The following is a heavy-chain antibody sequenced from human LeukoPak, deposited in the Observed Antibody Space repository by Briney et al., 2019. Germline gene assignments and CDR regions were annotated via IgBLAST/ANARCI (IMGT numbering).Heavy chain of an antibody. CDR3: ARHGGSGWSDDYFDY. V-gene: IGHV5-51*01. CDR2: IYPGDSDT. J-gene: IGHJ4*02. D-gene: IGHD6-19*01. Sequence: GESLKISFKGSGYRFTSYWIGWVRQMPGKGLEWMGIIYPGDSDTRYSPSFQGQVTISADKSISTAYLQWSSLEAPDTAMYYCARHGGSGWSDDYFDYWGQGTLVTVSS. CDR1: GYRFTSYW.